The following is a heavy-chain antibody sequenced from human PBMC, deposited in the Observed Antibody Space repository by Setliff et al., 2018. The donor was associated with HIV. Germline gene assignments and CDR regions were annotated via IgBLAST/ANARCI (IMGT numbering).Heavy chain of an antibody. Sequence: GGSLRLSCAASAFTFSSHWMSWVRQAPGKGLEWVANIKQDGSEKHYVDSVKGRSTISRDNAKNSLYLQMNSLRVEDTAVHYCARVGIKGGSDFWSGYRRPYYMDVWGKGTTVTVSS. J-gene: IGHJ6*03. V-gene: IGHV3-7*01. CDR2: IKQDGSEK. CDR1: AFTFSSHW. D-gene: IGHD3-3*01. CDR3: ARVGIKGGSDFWSGYRRPYYMDV.